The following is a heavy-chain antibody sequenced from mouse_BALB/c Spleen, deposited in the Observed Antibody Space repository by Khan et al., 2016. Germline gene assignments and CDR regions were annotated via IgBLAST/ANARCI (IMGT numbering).Heavy chain of an antibody. J-gene: IGHJ4*01. V-gene: IGHV14-3*02. Sequence: VQLQQSGAELVKPGASVKLSCTASGFNIKDTYMHWVKQRPEQGLEWIGRIDPANGNTKYDPKFRDKTTITADTSSNTAYLQLSSLTSEDTAVSYCARGDPYYPMDYWGQGTSVTVSS. CDR2: IDPANGNT. CDR3: ARGDPYYPMDY. D-gene: IGHD3-3*01. CDR1: GFNIKDTY.